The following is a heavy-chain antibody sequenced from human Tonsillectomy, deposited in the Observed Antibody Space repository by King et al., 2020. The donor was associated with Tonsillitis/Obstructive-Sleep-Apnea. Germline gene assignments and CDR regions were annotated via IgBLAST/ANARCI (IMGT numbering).Heavy chain of an antibody. J-gene: IGHJ4*02. CDR2: IYYSGST. Sequence: QLQESGPGLVKPSETLSLTYTVSGGSISSYYWSWIRQPPGKGLEWIGYIYYSGSTNYNPSLKSRVTISVDTSKNQFSLKLSSVTAADTAVYYCARSRGRTPFDYWGQGTLVTVSS. CDR1: GGSISSYY. V-gene: IGHV4-59*01. CDR3: ARSRGRTPFDY. D-gene: IGHD1-14*01.